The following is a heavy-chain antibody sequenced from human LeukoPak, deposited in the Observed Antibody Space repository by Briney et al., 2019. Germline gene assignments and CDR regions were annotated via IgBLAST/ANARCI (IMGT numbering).Heavy chain of an antibody. V-gene: IGHV3-23*01. CDR1: GFTFSSYA. Sequence: PGGSLRLSCAASGFTFSSYAMSWVRQAPGKGLEWVSAISGSGGSTYYADSVKGRFTISRDNSKNTLYLQMNSLRAEDTAVYYCAKDGDDFWNGYYSGDNYYYYYMDVWGKGTTVTVSS. CDR3: AKDGDDFWNGYYSGDNYYYYYMDV. J-gene: IGHJ6*03. CDR2: ISGSGGST. D-gene: IGHD3-3*01.